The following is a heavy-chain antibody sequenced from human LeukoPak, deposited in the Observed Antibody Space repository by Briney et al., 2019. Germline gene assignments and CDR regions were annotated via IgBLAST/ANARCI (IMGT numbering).Heavy chain of an antibody. J-gene: IGHJ5*02. CDR2: VYYTGVT. CDR1: GGYIITSGHY. Sequence: SETLSLTCTVSGGYIITSGHYWGWIRQPPGKGLEWIGSVYYTGVTSTNPFFRSRMSISVDTSKNQFPLNLTSVTAAGAAVYYCARERSSSGGHNWFDPWGQGTLVTVSS. D-gene: IGHD4-23*01. V-gene: IGHV4-39*06. CDR3: ARERSSSGGHNWFDP.